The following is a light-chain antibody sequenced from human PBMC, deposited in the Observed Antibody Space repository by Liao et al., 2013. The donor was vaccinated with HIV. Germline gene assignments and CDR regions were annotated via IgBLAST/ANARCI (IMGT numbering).Light chain of an antibody. CDR2: NDS. CDR3: QAWDRSTSYG. J-gene: IGLJ1*01. V-gene: IGLV3-25*03. CDR1: ALPKQY. Sequence: SYELTQPPSVSVSPGQTARITCSGDALPKQYAHWYQQKSGQAPVLVIFNDSERPSGIPERFSGSSSGTTVTLTIRGVQAEDEGDYYCQAWDRSTSYGFGTGTKVTVL.